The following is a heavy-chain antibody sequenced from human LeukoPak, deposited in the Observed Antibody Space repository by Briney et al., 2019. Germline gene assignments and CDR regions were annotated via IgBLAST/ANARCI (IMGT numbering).Heavy chain of an antibody. CDR2: IYSSGST. CDR1: GGSISSGSYY. Sequence: SETLSLTCTVSGGSISSGSYYWSWIRQPAGKGLEWIGRIYSSGSTNYNPSLKRRVTISVDTSKNQFSLKLSSVTAADTAVYYCARGNYYDSSGYYFDYWGQGTLVTVSS. V-gene: IGHV4-61*02. J-gene: IGHJ4*02. CDR3: ARGNYYDSSGYYFDY. D-gene: IGHD3-22*01.